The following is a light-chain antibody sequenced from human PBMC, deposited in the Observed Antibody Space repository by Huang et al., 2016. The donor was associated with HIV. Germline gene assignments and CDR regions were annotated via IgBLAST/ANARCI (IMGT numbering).Light chain of an antibody. CDR2: SAS. J-gene: IGKJ4*01. Sequence: DIQMTQSPSSLSASVGDRVTITCRASQNIATYLSWYQQKPGNAPNLLISSASKLQGGMPSRLSGSVSWTAFTLTVSSLQPEDFATYDCQQSYSYPLTFGGGTKVDIK. CDR3: QQSYSYPLT. V-gene: IGKV1-39*01. CDR1: QNIATY.